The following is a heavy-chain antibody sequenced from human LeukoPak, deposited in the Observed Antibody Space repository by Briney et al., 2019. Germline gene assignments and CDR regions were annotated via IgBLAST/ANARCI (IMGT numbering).Heavy chain of an antibody. D-gene: IGHD2-21*01. CDR3: ASGAYCGGDCYSGDAFDI. CDR2: ISSSSSYI. Sequence: KPGGSLRLSWAAYGFTFSSYSMNWVRQAPGKGLEWVSFISSSSSYIYYADSVKGRFTISRDNAKSSLYLQMNSLRAEDTAVYYCASGAYCGGDCYSGDAFDIWGQGTMVTVS. V-gene: IGHV3-21*01. CDR1: GFTFSSYS. J-gene: IGHJ3*02.